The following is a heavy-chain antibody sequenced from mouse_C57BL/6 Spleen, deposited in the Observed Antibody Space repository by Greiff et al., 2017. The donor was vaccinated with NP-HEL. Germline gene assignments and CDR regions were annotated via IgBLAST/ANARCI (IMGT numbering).Heavy chain of an antibody. CDR1: GYTFTSYW. CDR3: ARHYGSSYSGFAY. J-gene: IGHJ3*01. CDR2: ISPSNGGT. D-gene: IGHD1-1*01. V-gene: IGHV1-53*01. Sequence: QVHVKQPGTELVKPGASVKLSCKASGYTFTSYWMHWVKQRPGQGLEWIGTISPSNGGTNYNEKFKSKATLTVDKSSSTAYMQLSRLTSADVSVYYCARHYGSSYSGFAYWGQGTLVTVSA.